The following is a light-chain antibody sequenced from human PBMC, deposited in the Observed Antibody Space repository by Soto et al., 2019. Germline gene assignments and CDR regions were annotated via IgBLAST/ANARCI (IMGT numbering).Light chain of an antibody. CDR2: GAS. CDR1: QSVSSN. J-gene: IGKJ3*01. Sequence: EIVMTQSPATLSVSPGERATLSCRASQSVSSNLAWYQQKPGQAPRLLIYGASTRATGIPARFSGSGSGTEFTLTIGSLQSEDFAVYYCQQYNNWPRIFTFGPGTKVDIK. V-gene: IGKV3-15*01. CDR3: QQYNNWPRIFT.